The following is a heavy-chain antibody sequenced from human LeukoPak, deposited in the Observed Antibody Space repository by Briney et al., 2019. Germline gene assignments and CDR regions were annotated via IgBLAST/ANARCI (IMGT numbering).Heavy chain of an antibody. D-gene: IGHD3-22*01. V-gene: IGHV4-61*01. CDR1: GGSVSSGSYY. CDR3: ARALDSSGYYSYFDY. J-gene: IGHJ4*02. CDR2: IYYSGST. Sequence: SETLSLTCTVSGGSVSSGSYYWSWIRQPPGKGLEWIGYIYYSGSTNYNPSLKSRVAISVDTSKNQFSLKLSSVTAADTAVYYCARALDSSGYYSYFDYWGQGTLVTVSS.